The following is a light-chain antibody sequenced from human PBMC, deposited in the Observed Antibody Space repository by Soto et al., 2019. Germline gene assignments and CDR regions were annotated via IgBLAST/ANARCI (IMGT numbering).Light chain of an antibody. CDR2: DAS. V-gene: IGKV1-33*01. CDR1: QDISSS. J-gene: IGKJ3*01. Sequence: DIQMTQSPSSLSASVGDRVTITCQASQDISSSLNWYQHKPGKAPKLLIYDASILEAGVPSRFSGSGSGTDFTPTISSLQPEDVATYYCQHCDYLPIFGPGTTVDFK. CDR3: QHCDYLPI.